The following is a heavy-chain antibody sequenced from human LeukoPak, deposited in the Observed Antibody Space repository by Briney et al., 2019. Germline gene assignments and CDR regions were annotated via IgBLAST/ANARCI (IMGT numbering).Heavy chain of an antibody. J-gene: IGHJ4*02. CDR3: ARDPSGYFNY. CDR2: IYYSGST. CDR1: GGSISRGGYY. Sequence: SETLSLTCTVSGGSISRGGYYRSWIRQPPGKGLDWIGYIYYSGSTNYNPSLKSRVTISVDTSKNQFSFRLSSVTAPDTAVYFCARDPSGYFNYWGQGTLATVSS. V-gene: IGHV4-61*08. D-gene: IGHD3-22*01.